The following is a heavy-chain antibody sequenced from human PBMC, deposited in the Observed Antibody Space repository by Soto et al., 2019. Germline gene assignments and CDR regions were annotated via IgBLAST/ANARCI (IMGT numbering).Heavy chain of an antibody. CDR2: IRGRGGST. V-gene: IGHV3-23*01. Sequence: EVPLLESGGNLVQPGGSLRLSCAASGFTFSSYAMSWVRQAPGKGLEWVSGIRGRGGSTYYADSVKARITISRDNSNNTLYLQMNSVRAEDTATAYCAKSVYCASTSCYYYDLDVWGKGTAVTVSS. CDR3: AKSVYCASTSCYYYDLDV. D-gene: IGHD2-21*01. J-gene: IGHJ6*03. CDR1: GFTFSSYA.